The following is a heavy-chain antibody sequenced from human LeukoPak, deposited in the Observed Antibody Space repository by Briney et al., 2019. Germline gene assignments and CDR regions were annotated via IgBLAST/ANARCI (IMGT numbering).Heavy chain of an antibody. CDR1: GFTFSSYA. CDR3: ARDRGVVVPAAIPPNWFDP. Sequence: PGRSLRLSCAASGFTFSSYAMHWVRQAPGKGLEWVAVISYDGSNKYYADSVKGRFTISGDNSKNTLYLQMNSLRAEDTAVYYCARDRGVVVPAAIPPNWFDPWGQGTLVTVSS. CDR2: ISYDGSNK. D-gene: IGHD2-2*01. J-gene: IGHJ5*02. V-gene: IGHV3-30-3*01.